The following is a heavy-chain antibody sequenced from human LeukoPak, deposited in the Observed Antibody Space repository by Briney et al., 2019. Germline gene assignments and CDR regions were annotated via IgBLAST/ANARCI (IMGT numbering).Heavy chain of an antibody. CDR3: AKVISFYYDSSGHFYFDY. J-gene: IGHJ4*02. CDR1: GFTFSSFA. Sequence: GGSLRLSCAASGFTFSSFAMSWVRQAPGKGLEWVSGISGSGGSTYYADSVKGRLTISRDNSKNTLYLQTNSLRAEDTAVYYCAKVISFYYDSSGHFYFDYWGQGALVTVSS. D-gene: IGHD3-22*01. V-gene: IGHV3-23*01. CDR2: ISGSGGST.